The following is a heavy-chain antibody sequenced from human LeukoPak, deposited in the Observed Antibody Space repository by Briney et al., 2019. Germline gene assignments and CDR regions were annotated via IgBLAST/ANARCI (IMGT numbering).Heavy chain of an antibody. CDR2: ISASGDIT. CDR3: AKDPLSSAGHIYFNN. CDR1: GFTFSNYA. J-gene: IGHJ4*02. Sequence: GGSLRLSCAASGFTFSNYAMSWVRQAPEKGLEWVSSISASGDITHYADSVKGRFTISRDNSKSTLFLQMDSLGAEDTALYYCAKDPLSSAGHIYFNNWGQGTLVTVSS. D-gene: IGHD3-22*01. V-gene: IGHV3-23*01.